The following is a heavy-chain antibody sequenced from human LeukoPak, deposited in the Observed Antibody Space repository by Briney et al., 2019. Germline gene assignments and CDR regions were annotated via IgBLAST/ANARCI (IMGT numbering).Heavy chain of an antibody. V-gene: IGHV3-30-3*01. CDR2: ISYDGSNE. J-gene: IGHJ3*02. Sequence: GGSLRLSCAASGFTFSGYAMHWVRQAPGKGLEWVAVISYDGSNEYYADSVKGRFTISRDNSKNTLYLQMDSLTAEDTAVYYCARRHFDAFDIWGQGTVVTVSS. CDR1: GFTFSGYA. CDR3: ARRHFDAFDI.